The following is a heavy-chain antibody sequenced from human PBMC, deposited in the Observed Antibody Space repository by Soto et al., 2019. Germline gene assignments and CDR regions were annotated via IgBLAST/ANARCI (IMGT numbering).Heavy chain of an antibody. V-gene: IGHV1-69*13. CDR1: GGTFSSYA. D-gene: IGHD3-3*01. CDR2: IIPIFGTA. CDR3: ARVWYDFWSGYPPPRDYFDY. Sequence: GASVKVSCKASGGTFSSYAISWVRQAPGQGLEWMGGIIPIFGTANYAQKFQGRVTITADESTSTAYMELSSLRSEDTAVYYCARVWYDFWSGYPPPRDYFDYWGQGTLVTVSS. J-gene: IGHJ4*02.